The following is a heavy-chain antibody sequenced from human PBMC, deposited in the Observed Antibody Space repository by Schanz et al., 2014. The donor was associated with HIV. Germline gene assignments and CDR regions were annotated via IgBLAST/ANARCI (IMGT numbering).Heavy chain of an antibody. CDR2: IWYDGTNI. Sequence: VQLVESGGGLVQPGGSLRLSCAASGFTFSNYAMHWVRQAPGKGLEWVAVIWYDGTNIDYADSVKGRFTISRDNAKNSLYLQMNSLRAEDTAVYYCARVANWDYYGMDVWGRGTTVIVSS. CDR3: ARVANWDYYGMDV. CDR1: GFTFSNYA. J-gene: IGHJ6*02. V-gene: IGHV3-30*04. D-gene: IGHD3-16*01.